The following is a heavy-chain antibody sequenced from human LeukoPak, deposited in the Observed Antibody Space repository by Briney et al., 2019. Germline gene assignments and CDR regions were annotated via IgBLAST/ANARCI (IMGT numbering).Heavy chain of an antibody. V-gene: IGHV3-53*01. Sequence: GGSQRLSCAASDFTVANNYMSWVRQAPGKGLDWVSVIYSGGKTYYADSVRGRFTISRDTSRNTLYLQMNSLRAADTAVYYCARARGSFYLGAFDIWGQGTMVTVSS. CDR1: DFTVANNY. J-gene: IGHJ3*02. CDR2: IYSGGKT. CDR3: ARARGSFYLGAFDI. D-gene: IGHD1-26*01.